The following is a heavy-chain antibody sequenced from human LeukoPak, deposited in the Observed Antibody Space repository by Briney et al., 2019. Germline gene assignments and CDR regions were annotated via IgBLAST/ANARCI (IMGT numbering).Heavy chain of an antibody. CDR1: GYTLTGYY. V-gene: IGHV1-2*02. CDR3: ARDQGWLQLRPEAFDY. CDR2: INPNSGGT. D-gene: IGHD5-24*01. Sequence: ASVKVSCKASGYTLTGYYMHWVRQAPGQGLEWMGWINPNSGGTNYAQKFQGRVTMTRDTSISTAYMELSRLRSDDTAVYYCARDQGWLQLRPEAFDYWGQGTLVTVSS. J-gene: IGHJ4*02.